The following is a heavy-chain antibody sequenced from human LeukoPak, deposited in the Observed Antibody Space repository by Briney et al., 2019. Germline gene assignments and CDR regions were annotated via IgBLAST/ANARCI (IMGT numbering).Heavy chain of an antibody. Sequence: PSETLSLTCTFSGGSISSYYWSWIRQPPGKGLEWIGYIYYSGSTNYNPSLKNRVTISVDTSRNQFSLKLSSVTAADTAVYYCARHVNTMVRGPFDYWGQGTLVTVSS. V-gene: IGHV4-59*08. CDR2: IYYSGST. CDR1: GGSISSYY. D-gene: IGHD3-10*01. J-gene: IGHJ4*02. CDR3: ARHVNTMVRGPFDY.